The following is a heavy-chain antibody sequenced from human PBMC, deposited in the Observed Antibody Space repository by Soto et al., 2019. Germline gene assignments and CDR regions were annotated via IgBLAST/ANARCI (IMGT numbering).Heavy chain of an antibody. Sequence: PGGSLRLSCAASGFTFSSYAMSWVRQAPGKGLEWVSAISGSGGSTYYADSVKGRFTISRDNSKNTLYLQMNSLRAEDTAVYYCAKVSSSSWYYYYGMDGWGQGTTVTV. V-gene: IGHV3-23*01. CDR1: GFTFSSYA. CDR2: ISGSGGST. D-gene: IGHD6-13*01. J-gene: IGHJ6*02. CDR3: AKVSSSSWYYYYGMDG.